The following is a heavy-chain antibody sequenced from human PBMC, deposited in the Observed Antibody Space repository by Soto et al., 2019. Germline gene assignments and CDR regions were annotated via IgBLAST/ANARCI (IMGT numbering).Heavy chain of an antibody. Sequence: QVQLVESGGGVVQPGRSLRLSCAASGFTFSSYGMHWVRQAPGKGLEWVAVISYDGSNKYYADSVKGRFTIYRDNSKNTLYLQINSLRAEDTAVYYCAKAWRAMARSGGMDVWGQGTTVTVSS. CDR1: GFTFSSYG. J-gene: IGHJ6*02. CDR2: ISYDGSNK. V-gene: IGHV3-30*18. CDR3: AKAWRAMARSGGMDV. D-gene: IGHD5-18*01.